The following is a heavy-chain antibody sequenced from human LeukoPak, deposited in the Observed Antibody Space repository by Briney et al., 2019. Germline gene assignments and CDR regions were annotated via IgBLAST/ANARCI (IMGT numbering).Heavy chain of an antibody. D-gene: IGHD3-10*01. CDR2: INHSGST. CDR3: ARRTMVRAQKYYYMDV. V-gene: IGHV4-34*01. J-gene: IGHJ6*03. Sequence: SETLSLTCAVYGGSFSGYYWSRIRQPPGKGLEWIGEINHSGSTNYNPSLKSRVTISVDTSKNQFSLKLSSVTAADTAVYYCARRTMVRAQKYYYMDVWGKGTTVTISS. CDR1: GGSFSGYY.